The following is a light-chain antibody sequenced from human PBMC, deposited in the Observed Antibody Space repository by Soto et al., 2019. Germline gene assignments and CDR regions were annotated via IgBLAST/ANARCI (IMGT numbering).Light chain of an antibody. CDR2: DAS. CDR1: QSVTTF. CDR3: QQRSNWPPALT. V-gene: IGKV3-11*01. J-gene: IGKJ4*01. Sequence: ETVLTQSPATLSLSPGDRATLSCRASQSVTTFLAWYQQKPGQAPRLVIYDASDRATGIPARFSGSGSGTDFTLTISSVEPEDFAIYYCQQRSNWPPALTFGGGTKVEIK.